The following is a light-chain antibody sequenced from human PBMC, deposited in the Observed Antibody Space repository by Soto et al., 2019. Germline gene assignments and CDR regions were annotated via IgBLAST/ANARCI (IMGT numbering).Light chain of an antibody. J-gene: IGLJ3*02. CDR2: IND. CDR3: AAWDDSLSTWV. CDR1: SSNIGSNT. V-gene: IGLV1-44*01. Sequence: QSVLTQPPSASGTPGQRVTISCSGSSSNIGSNTVNWYQQLPGTAPKLLIFINDQRPSGVPDRFSGSKSGTSASLAISGLHSEAEADYYCAAWDDSLSTWVFGGGTKLTVL.